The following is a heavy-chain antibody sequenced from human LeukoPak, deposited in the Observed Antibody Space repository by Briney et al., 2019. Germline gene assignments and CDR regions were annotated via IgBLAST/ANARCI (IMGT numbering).Heavy chain of an antibody. CDR1: GDSVSSNNGA. V-gene: IGHV6-1*01. CDR3: ARDVGATGWHTFDY. D-gene: IGHD3-9*01. Sequence: SQTLSLTCAISGDSVSSNNGAWNWISQSPSNGLEWLGRTYYRSKWSNAYAGSFISRITISPDTSKNQFSLQLDSVTPEDMAVYYCARDVGATGWHTFDYWGQGTLVTVSS. CDR2: TYYRSKWSN. J-gene: IGHJ4*02.